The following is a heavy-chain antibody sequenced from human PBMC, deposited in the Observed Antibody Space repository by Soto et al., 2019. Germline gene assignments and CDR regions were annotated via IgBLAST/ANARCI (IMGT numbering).Heavy chain of an antibody. CDR2: IYYSGST. Sequence: SETLSLTCTVSGGSISSGGYYWSWIRQHPGKGLEWIGYIYYSGSTYYNPSLKSRVTISVDTSKNQFSLKLSSVTAADTAVYYCARAARWGIQLPTNYFDYWGQGTLVTVSS. D-gene: IGHD5-18*01. J-gene: IGHJ4*02. CDR3: ARAARWGIQLPTNYFDY. CDR1: GGSISSGGYY. V-gene: IGHV4-31*03.